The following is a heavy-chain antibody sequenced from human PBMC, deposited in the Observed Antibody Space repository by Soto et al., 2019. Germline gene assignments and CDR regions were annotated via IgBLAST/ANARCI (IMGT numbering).Heavy chain of an antibody. Sequence: ASVKVSCKASGYTFTSYYMHWVRQAPGQGLEWMGIINPSGGSTSYAQKFQGRVTMTRDTSTSTVYMELSSLRSEDTAVYYCARGAARQGTHDAFDIWGQGTMVTVSS. V-gene: IGHV1-46*03. D-gene: IGHD6-6*01. CDR1: GYTFTSYY. CDR3: ARGAARQGTHDAFDI. CDR2: INPSGGST. J-gene: IGHJ3*02.